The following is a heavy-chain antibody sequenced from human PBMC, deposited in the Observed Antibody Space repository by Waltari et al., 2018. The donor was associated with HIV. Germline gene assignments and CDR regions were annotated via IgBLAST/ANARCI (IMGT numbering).Heavy chain of an antibody. V-gene: IGHV1-2*06. CDR3: ARDNIDYYGSGSSLDY. CDR1: GYTFTGYY. Sequence: QVQLVQSGAEVKKPGASVKVSCKASGYTFTGYYMHWVRQAPGQGLEWRGRNNPNRGGTNYAQKFQGRVTMTRDTSISTAYMGLSRLRSDDTAVYYCARDNIDYYGSGSSLDYWGQGTLVTVSS. J-gene: IGHJ4*02. CDR2: NNPNRGGT. D-gene: IGHD3-10*01.